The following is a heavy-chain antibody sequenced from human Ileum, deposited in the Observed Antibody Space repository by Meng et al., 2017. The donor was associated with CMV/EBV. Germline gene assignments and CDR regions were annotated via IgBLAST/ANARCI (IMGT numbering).Heavy chain of an antibody. Sequence: SLSNVDYYWTWFPRPRRKALAWIGFVYYSSYTSYYPSFKGRVTISLGMSKNQFSLRLTSMTATDTAVYYCARADRSDRYSKRNWFDPWGQGALVTVSS. CDR1: SLSNVDYY. V-gene: IGHV4-30-4*08. CDR3: ARADRSDRYSKRNWFDP. D-gene: IGHD4-11*01. CDR2: VYYSSYT. J-gene: IGHJ5*02.